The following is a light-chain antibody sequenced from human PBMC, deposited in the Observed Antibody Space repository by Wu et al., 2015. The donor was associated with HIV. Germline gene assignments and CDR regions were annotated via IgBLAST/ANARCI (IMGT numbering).Light chain of an antibody. CDR1: QSISSD. CDR3: QQTYSTPKT. J-gene: IGKJ1*01. Sequence: DIQMTQSPSSLSASVGDRVTITCRASQSISSDLKWYQQKPGAAPKLLIYAASSLQSGVPSRFSGSGSGTDFTLTISSLQPEDFATYYCQQTYSTPKTFGQGTKVEMK. CDR2: AAS. V-gene: IGKV1-39*01.